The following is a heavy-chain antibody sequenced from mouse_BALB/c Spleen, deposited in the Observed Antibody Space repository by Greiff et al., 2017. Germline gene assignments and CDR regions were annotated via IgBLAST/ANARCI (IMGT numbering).Heavy chain of an antibody. Sequence: EVQGVESGGGLVQPKGSLKLSCAASGFTFNTYAMNWVRQAPGKGLEWVARIRSKSNNYATYYADSVKDRFTISRDDSQSMLYLQMNNLKTEDTAMYYCSCSTISRGFAYWGQGTLVTVSA. V-gene: IGHV10-1*02. CDR3: SCSTISRGFAY. CDR1: GFTFNTYA. CDR2: IRSKSNNYAT. J-gene: IGHJ3*01. D-gene: IGHD2-1*01.